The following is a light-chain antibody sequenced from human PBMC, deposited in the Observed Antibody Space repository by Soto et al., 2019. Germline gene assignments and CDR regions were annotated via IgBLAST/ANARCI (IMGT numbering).Light chain of an antibody. Sequence: DIVMTQSPESLAVSLGERATFNCKSSQSVLYTSDSKNYLAWYQQKPGQPPKLLIYWASTRDSGGPDRFSGSGSGTDFTLTISSLQAEDAAVYYCQQYRSTPLTFGGGTKVEIK. CDR3: QQYRSTPLT. CDR1: QSVLYTSDSKNY. J-gene: IGKJ4*01. CDR2: WAS. V-gene: IGKV4-1*01.